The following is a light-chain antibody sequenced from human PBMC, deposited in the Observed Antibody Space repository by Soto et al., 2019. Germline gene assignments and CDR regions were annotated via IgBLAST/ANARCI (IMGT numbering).Light chain of an antibody. V-gene: IGKV3-20*01. CDR1: QTVPGNY. Sequence: ELVLTQSPDTLSLSPGERATLSCRASQTVPGNYLAWFQQKPGQAPRLLIYGASSRAPAIPDRFSGSGSGTDFTLTISRLESDYVAIYYCLQYTSPLWTVGQGTRV. CDR2: GAS. CDR3: LQYTSPLWT. J-gene: IGKJ1*01.